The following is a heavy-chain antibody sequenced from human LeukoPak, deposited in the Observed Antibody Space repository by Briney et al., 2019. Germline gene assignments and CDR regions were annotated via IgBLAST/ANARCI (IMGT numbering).Heavy chain of an antibody. Sequence: ASVKVPCKASGGTFSSYAISWVRQAPGQGLEWMGGIIPIFGTANYAQKFQGRVTITADESTSTAYMELSSLRSEDTAVYYCARYGSGLGFVDPWGQGTLVTVSS. CDR2: IIPIFGTA. D-gene: IGHD6-19*01. CDR3: ARYGSGLGFVDP. J-gene: IGHJ5*02. V-gene: IGHV1-69*01. CDR1: GGTFSSYA.